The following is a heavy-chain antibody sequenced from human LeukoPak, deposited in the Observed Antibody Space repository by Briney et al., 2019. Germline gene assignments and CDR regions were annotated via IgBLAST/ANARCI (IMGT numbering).Heavy chain of an antibody. V-gene: IGHV3-7*01. CDR2: INQDGSEI. J-gene: IGHJ4*02. CDR1: GFTFSSYW. Sequence: GGSLRLSCAASGFTFSSYWMNWVRQAPGKGLEWVAYINQDGSEIYYVNSVKGLFTISRDNTKNLLYLQMNSLRGEDTAIYYCARGGLPGAVDYWGQGTLVTVSS. CDR3: ARGGLPGAVDY. D-gene: IGHD2-2*01.